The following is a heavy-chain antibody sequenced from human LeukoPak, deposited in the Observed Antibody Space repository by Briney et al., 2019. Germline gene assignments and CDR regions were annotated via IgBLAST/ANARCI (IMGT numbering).Heavy chain of an antibody. Sequence: SETLSLTCTVSGGSISSYYWSWIRQPPGKGLEWIGYIYYSGSTNYNPSLKSRVTISVDTSKNQFSLKLSSVTAADTAVYYCARGRIQYTYGLVDYWGQGTLVTVSS. CDR2: IYYSGST. J-gene: IGHJ4*02. D-gene: IGHD5-18*01. CDR1: GGSISSYY. V-gene: IGHV4-59*01. CDR3: ARGRIQYTYGLVDY.